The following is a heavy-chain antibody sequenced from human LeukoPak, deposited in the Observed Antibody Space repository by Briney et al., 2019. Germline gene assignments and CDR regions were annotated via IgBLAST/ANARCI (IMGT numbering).Heavy chain of an antibody. Sequence: GGSLRLSCAASGFTVSSNYMSWVRQAPGKGLEWVSVIYSGGSTYYADSVKGRFTISRDNAKNSLYLQMNSLRAEDTAVYYCARDRGITIFGVVIAEYYNYMDVWGKGTTVTVSS. D-gene: IGHD3-3*01. J-gene: IGHJ6*03. CDR1: GFTVSSNY. CDR2: IYSGGST. CDR3: ARDRGITIFGVVIAEYYNYMDV. V-gene: IGHV3-53*01.